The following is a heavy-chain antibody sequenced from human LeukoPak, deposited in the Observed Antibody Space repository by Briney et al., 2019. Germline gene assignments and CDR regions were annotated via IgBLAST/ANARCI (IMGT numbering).Heavy chain of an antibody. Sequence: PGGSLRLSCAASAFTSSSFRMLWVRQAPGKGPEWVSYISRSGRTIYYADSVKGRFTISRDNAGNSLYLQMNSLRDEDTAIYYCARDYDSSGHLGYFDLWGRGTLVTVSS. V-gene: IGHV3-48*02. D-gene: IGHD3-22*01. CDR2: ISRSGRTI. CDR3: ARDYDSSGHLGYFDL. J-gene: IGHJ2*01. CDR1: AFTSSSFR.